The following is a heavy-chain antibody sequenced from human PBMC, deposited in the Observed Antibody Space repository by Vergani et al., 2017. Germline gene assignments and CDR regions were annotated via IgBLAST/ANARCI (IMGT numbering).Heavy chain of an antibody. Sequence: QVQLVQSGAEVKKPGASLKVSCKASGYTFTGYYIHWVRQAPGQGLEWMGWIDPNSGGTNYAQKFQGRVTMTRDTSIRTAYMELSRLRSDDTAVYFCAREVYYDSSGFLNWFDPWGQGTLVTVSS. V-gene: IGHV1-2*02. J-gene: IGHJ5*02. CDR2: IDPNSGGT. CDR3: AREVYYDSSGFLNWFDP. CDR1: GYTFTGYY. D-gene: IGHD3-22*01.